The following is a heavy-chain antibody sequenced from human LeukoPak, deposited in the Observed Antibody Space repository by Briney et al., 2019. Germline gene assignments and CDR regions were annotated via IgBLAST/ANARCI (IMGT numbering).Heavy chain of an antibody. D-gene: IGHD4-23*01. V-gene: IGHV1-8*01. Sequence: ASVKVSCKASGYTFRSYEINWVRQAPGQGLEWVGWIHPNSGKTGYAQKFQGRVTMTRDTSTETAFMELSSLKFDDAAIFYCARGHYGGNRYFDIWGQGTLVTVSS. CDR3: ARGHYGGNRYFDI. CDR1: GYTFRSYE. CDR2: IHPNSGKT. J-gene: IGHJ4*02.